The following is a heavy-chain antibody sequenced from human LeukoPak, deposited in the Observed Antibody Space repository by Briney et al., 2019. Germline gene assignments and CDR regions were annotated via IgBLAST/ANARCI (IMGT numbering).Heavy chain of an antibody. Sequence: PGGSLRPSCAASGFTFSSYGMHWVRQAPGKGLEWVAVISYDGSNKYYADSVKGRFTISRDNSKNTLYLQMNSLRAEDTAVYYCAKDCGGDCYPYWGQGTLVTVSS. CDR1: GFTFSSYG. D-gene: IGHD2-21*02. CDR3: AKDCGGDCYPY. J-gene: IGHJ4*02. CDR2: ISYDGSNK. V-gene: IGHV3-30*18.